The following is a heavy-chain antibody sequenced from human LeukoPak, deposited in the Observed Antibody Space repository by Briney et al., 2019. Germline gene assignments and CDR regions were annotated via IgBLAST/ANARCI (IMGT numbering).Heavy chain of an antibody. CDR1: GGSISSSSYY. J-gene: IGHJ1*01. CDR2: IYYSGST. D-gene: IGHD3-22*01. CDR3: ARRRYYDATGYLD. V-gene: IGHV4-39*01. Sequence: SETLSLTCTISGGSISSSSYYWDWIRQYPGKGLEWLGTIYYSGSTYYNASLKSRLFISVDTSNNQFSLRLSFVTAADTAVYYCARRRYYDATGYLDWGQGALITVSS.